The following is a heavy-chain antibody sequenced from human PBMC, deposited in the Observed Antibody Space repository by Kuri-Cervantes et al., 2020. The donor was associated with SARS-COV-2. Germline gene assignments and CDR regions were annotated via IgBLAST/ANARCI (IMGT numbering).Heavy chain of an antibody. CDR2: INAGNGNT. CDR3: ARGGRDSSGGEAFDI. V-gene: IGHV1-3*01. D-gene: IGHD3-22*01. CDR1: GYTFTSFA. J-gene: IGHJ3*02. Sequence: ASVKVSCKASGYTFTSFAMHWVRQAPGHRPEWLGWINAGNGNTKYSQKFQGRVTFTSDTSASTAYMELSSLRPEDTAVYYCARGGRDSSGGEAFDIWGQGTMVTVSS.